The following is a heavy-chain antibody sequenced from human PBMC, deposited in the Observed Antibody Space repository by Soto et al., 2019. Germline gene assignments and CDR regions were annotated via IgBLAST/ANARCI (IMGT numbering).Heavy chain of an antibody. CDR3: ARDGGYSGYDIDF. D-gene: IGHD5-12*01. J-gene: IGHJ4*02. Sequence: GGALRLSCATSGFTLRSYNMNWVRQAPGKGLDWVSYISRTSSAIYYADSVKGRFTISRDNANNLLFLQMNSLRDEDTAVYYCARDGGYSGYDIDFWGQGTLVTVSS. CDR2: ISRTSSAI. V-gene: IGHV3-48*02. CDR1: GFTLRSYN.